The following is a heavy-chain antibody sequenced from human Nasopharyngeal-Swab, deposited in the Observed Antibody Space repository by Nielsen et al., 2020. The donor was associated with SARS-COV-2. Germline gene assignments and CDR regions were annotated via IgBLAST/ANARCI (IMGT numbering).Heavy chain of an antibody. CDR2: INDNGEYT. D-gene: IGHD2/OR15-2a*01. V-gene: IGHV3-23*01. Sequence: GESLKISCAASRFTFSSYAMSWVRQAPGKGLEWVSAINDNGEYTYYADSVKGRFTISRDNSKNTLYIQINNLRVEDTAVYFCAKLDIGGWLGSTTGYFDYWGQGTLVTVSS. CDR3: AKLDIGGWLGSTTGYFDY. J-gene: IGHJ4*02. CDR1: RFTFSSYA.